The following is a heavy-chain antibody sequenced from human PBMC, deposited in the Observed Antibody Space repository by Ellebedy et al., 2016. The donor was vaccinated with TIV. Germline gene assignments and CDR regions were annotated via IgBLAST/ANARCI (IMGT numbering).Heavy chain of an antibody. D-gene: IGHD5-18*01. Sequence: GGSLRLSCAASGFTFSSYSMNWVRQAPGKGREWVSYISSSSSTIYYADSVKGRFTISRDNAKNSLFLQLNSLRDEDTAVYYCAREGYSYGYRLDYYYAMDVWGQGTTVTVSS. V-gene: IGHV3-48*02. CDR2: ISSSSSTI. J-gene: IGHJ6*02. CDR3: AREGYSYGYRLDYYYAMDV. CDR1: GFTFSSYS.